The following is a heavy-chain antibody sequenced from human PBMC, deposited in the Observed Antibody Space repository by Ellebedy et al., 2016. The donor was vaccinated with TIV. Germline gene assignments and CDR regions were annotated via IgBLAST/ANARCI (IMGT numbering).Heavy chain of an antibody. CDR1: GFTFSSYG. J-gene: IGHJ6*02. CDR3: AKHGRGMDV. V-gene: IGHV3-30*18. Sequence: GGSLRLSCAASGFTFSSYGMHWVRQAPGKGLEWVAVISYDGSNKYYADSVKGRFTISRDNSKNTLCLQMNSLRVEDTAVYYCAKHGRGMDVWGQGTTVTVSS. CDR2: ISYDGSNK.